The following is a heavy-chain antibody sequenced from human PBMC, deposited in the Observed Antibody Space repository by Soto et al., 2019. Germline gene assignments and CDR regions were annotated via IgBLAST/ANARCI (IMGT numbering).Heavy chain of an antibody. V-gene: IGHV4-39*01. CDR1: GDSIGSVKYH. CDR2: MYSTGST. Sequence: QVRLQESGPGLVKPSETLSLTCTVSGDSIGSVKYHWGWIRQSPGKGLEWIGSMYSTGSTQYNPSLKRRVTVSINTSTNQFSLKLRSVTAADTAIYYCARRPVRGGNSGVGFDPWGQGTLVTVSS. D-gene: IGHD2-15*01. J-gene: IGHJ5*02. CDR3: ARRPVRGGNSGVGFDP.